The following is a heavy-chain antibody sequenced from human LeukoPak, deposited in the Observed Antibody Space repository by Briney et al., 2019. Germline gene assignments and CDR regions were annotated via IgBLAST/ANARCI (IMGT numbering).Heavy chain of an antibody. CDR1: GYSFTSYW. CDR3: ARLDTAMVTPNYFDY. J-gene: IGHJ4*02. V-gene: IGHV5-51*03. D-gene: IGHD5-18*01. Sequence: PGESLKISCKGSGYSFTSYWIGRVRQMPGKGLEWMGIIYPGDSDTRYSPSFQGQVTISADKSISTAYLQWSSLKASDTAMYYCARLDTAMVTPNYFDYWGQGTLVTVSS. CDR2: IYPGDSDT.